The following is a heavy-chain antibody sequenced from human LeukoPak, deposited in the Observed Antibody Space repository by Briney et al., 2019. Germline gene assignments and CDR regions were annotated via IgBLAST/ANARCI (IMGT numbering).Heavy chain of an antibody. CDR2: ISSSSTYI. Sequence: GGSLRLSCAASGFTFSTYSMNWVRQAPGKGLDWVSSISSSSTYIYYADSVKGRFTISRDNAKNSLYLQMNSLRAEDTAVYYCARVGCSGGSCYRLTRFDPWGQGTLVTVSS. CDR3: ARVGCSGGSCYRLTRFDP. CDR1: GFTFSTYS. D-gene: IGHD2-15*01. V-gene: IGHV3-21*01. J-gene: IGHJ5*02.